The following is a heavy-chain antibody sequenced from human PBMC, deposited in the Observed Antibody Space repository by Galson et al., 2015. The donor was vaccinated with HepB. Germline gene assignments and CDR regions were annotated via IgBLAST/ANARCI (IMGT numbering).Heavy chain of an antibody. V-gene: IGHV6-1*01. CDR3: AREILKGIRHLTYHYYYGMDV. J-gene: IGHJ6*02. CDR2: TYYRSKWYN. CDR1: GDSVSSNSAA. Sequence: CAISGDSVSSNSAAWNWIRQSPSRGLEWLGRTYYRSKWYNDYAASVKSRITINPDASNNQVSLHLKSVTPEDTAVYYCAREILKGIRHLTYHYYYGMDVWGQGTTVTVSS.